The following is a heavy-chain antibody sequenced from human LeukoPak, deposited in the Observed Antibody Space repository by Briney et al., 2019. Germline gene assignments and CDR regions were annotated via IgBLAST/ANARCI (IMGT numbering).Heavy chain of an antibody. V-gene: IGHV1-69*13. Sequence: ASVTVSCKASGGTFSRSAISWVRQAPGQRLEGVGGIIPIFGPADYAQKFQGRVTITADESTSTAYLDLSSLRSEDTAVYYCATSLPYGYYDSGGSNWFDPWGQGTLVTVSS. CDR1: GGTFSRSA. D-gene: IGHD3-22*01. J-gene: IGHJ5*02. CDR3: ATSLPYGYYDSGGSNWFDP. CDR2: IIPIFGPA.